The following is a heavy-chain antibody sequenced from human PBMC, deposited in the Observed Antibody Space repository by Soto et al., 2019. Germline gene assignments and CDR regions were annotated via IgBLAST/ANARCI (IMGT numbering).Heavy chain of an antibody. CDR3: AASCVCCGGFNYYLMDV. Sequence: SETLSLTCTVSGGSISSGGYYWSWIRQHPGKGLEWIGYIYYSGSTYYNPSLKSRVTISVDTSKNQFSLKLSSVTAADTAVYYCAASCVCCGGFNYYLMDVSARRTTVIGSS. V-gene: IGHV4-31*03. J-gene: IGHJ6*02. CDR1: GGSISSGGYY. CDR2: IYYSGST. D-gene: IGHD2-21*01.